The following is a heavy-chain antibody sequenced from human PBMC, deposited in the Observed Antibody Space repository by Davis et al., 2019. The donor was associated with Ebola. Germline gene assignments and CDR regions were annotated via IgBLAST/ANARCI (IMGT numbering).Heavy chain of an antibody. J-gene: IGHJ4*02. V-gene: IGHV3-74*01. Sequence: GESLKISCAASGLTFSSDWMHWVRQVPGKGLVWVSRMNSDGSTTSYADSVKGRFTISRDNAKNTLYLQMNSLRAEDTAVYYCVRTTYGAPEYWGQGTLVTVSS. CDR1: GLTFSSDW. CDR2: MNSDGSTT. D-gene: IGHD4-17*01. CDR3: VRTTYGAPEY.